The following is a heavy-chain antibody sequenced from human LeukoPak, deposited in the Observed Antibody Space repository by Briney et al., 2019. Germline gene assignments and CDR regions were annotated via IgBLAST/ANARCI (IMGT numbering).Heavy chain of an antibody. CDR1: GGTFSSYA. Sequence: SVKVSCKASGGTFSSYAISWVRQAPGQGLEWMGGIIPIFATTNYAQKFQGRVTITADKSTSTAYMELSRLRSEDTAVYYCARGGLHLGELSFVPGKFLDYWGQGTLVTVSS. J-gene: IGHJ4*02. CDR3: ARGGLHLGELSFVPGKFLDY. CDR2: IIPIFATT. D-gene: IGHD3-16*02. V-gene: IGHV1-69*06.